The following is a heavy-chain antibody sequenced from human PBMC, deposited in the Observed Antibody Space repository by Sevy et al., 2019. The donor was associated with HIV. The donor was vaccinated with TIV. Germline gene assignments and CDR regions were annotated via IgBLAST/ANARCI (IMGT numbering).Heavy chain of an antibody. CDR3: AREAVAGRSGPWKADYYYAGMDV. V-gene: IGHV3-7*01. CDR1: GFIFSDYW. D-gene: IGHD6-19*01. J-gene: IGHJ6*02. Sequence: GGSLRHSCVASGFIFSDYWMTWVRQAPGKGLEWVANIKQDGNEKYYMDSAKGRFTISRDNAKNSVYLQVNSLRAEDTAVYYCAREAVAGRSGPWKADYYYAGMDVWGQGTTVTVSS. CDR2: IKQDGNEK.